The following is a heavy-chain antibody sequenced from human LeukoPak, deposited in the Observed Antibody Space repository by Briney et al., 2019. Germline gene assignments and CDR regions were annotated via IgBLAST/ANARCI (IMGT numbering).Heavy chain of an antibody. CDR3: AREQYYGSGSYYICWFDT. CDR2: ISSSGSQI. D-gene: IGHD3-10*01. V-gene: IGHV3-21*01. CDR1: GFTFNSYN. J-gene: IGHJ5*02. Sequence: GGSLRLSCAAPGFTFNSYNMNWVRQAPGKGLEWVSSISSSGSQIYYADSVKGRFTISRDNAKNSLYLQMNSLRAEDTAVYYCAREQYYGSGSYYICWFDTWGQGSLVTVSS.